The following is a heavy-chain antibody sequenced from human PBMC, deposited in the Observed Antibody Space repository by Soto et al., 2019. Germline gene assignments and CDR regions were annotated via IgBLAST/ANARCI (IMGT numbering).Heavy chain of an antibody. CDR3: ARTKGAAAAWFDP. J-gene: IGHJ5*02. V-gene: IGHV1-69*13. D-gene: IGHD6-13*01. CDR1: GGTFSSYA. Sequence: GASVKVSCKASGGTFSSYAISWVRQAPGQGLEWMGGIIPIFGTANYAQKFQGRVTITADESTSTAYMELSSLRSEETAVYYCARTKGAAAAWFDPWGQGTLVTVSS. CDR2: IIPIFGTA.